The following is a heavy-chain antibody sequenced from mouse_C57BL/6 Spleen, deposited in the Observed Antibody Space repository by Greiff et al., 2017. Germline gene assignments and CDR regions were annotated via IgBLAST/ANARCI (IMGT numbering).Heavy chain of an antibody. V-gene: IGHV1-82*01. J-gene: IGHJ2*01. CDR2: IYPGDGDT. CDR3: ARYTGYDGYYFDY. CDR1: GYAFSSSW. D-gene: IGHD2-2*01. Sequence: QVQLQQSGPELVKPGASVKISCKASGYAFSSSWMNWVKQRPGKGLEWIGRIYPGDGDTNYNGKFKGKATLTADKSSSTAYMQLSSLTSEDSAVYFCARYTGYDGYYFDYGGQGTTLTVSS.